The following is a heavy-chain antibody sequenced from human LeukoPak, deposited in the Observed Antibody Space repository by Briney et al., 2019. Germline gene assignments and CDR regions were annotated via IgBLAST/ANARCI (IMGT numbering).Heavy chain of an antibody. CDR1: GYTFTDYY. Sequence: GASVKVSCKASGYTFTDYYLHWVRQAPGQGLEWMGWINPNSGGTNYAQKFQGRVTMARDTSISTAYMELSRLRSDDTAVYYCARVRAWNRHFDYWGQGTLVTVSS. D-gene: IGHD1-1*01. CDR3: ARVRAWNRHFDY. J-gene: IGHJ4*02. V-gene: IGHV1-2*02. CDR2: INPNSGGT.